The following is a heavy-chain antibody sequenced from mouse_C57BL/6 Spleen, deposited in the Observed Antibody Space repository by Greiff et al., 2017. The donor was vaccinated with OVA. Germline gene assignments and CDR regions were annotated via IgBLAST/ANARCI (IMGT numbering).Heavy chain of an antibody. V-gene: IGHV5-4*03. J-gene: IGHJ2*01. CDR2: ISDGGSYT. CDR1: GFTFSSYA. CDR3: ARVNPPYFDY. Sequence: EVKLVESGGGLVKPGGSLKLSCAASGFTFSSYAMSWVRQTPEKRLEWVATISDGGSYTYYPDNVKGRFTISGDNAKNNLYLQMSHLKSEDTAMYYCARVNPPYFDYWGQGTTLTVSS.